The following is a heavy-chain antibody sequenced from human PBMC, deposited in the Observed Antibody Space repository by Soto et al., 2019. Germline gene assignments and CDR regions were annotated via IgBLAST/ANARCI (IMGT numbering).Heavy chain of an antibody. CDR3: VLGYCSGGHWCYLDY. J-gene: IGHJ4*02. CDR2: VSNDGTYK. D-gene: IGHD2-15*01. Sequence: QVHLVESGGGVVQPGRSLRLSCAASGTTFSDYGMHWVRQSPGKGLEWVAAVSNDGTYKYYADSVKGRFTISRDNSKNTLYLLMNNLGPEDTAVFYCVLGYCSGGHWCYLDYWGLGTLVTVSP. V-gene: IGHV3-30*03. CDR1: GTTFSDYG.